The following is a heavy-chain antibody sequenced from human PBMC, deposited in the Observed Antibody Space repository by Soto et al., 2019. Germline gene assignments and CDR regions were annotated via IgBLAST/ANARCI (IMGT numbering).Heavy chain of an antibody. D-gene: IGHD3-10*01. CDR2: INPTTTTT. CDR1: ENTFSTYS. CDR3: VIEFIFRENWF. Sequence: GASVKVSCKASENTFSTYSLHWVRQAPGQGLEWMGVINPTTTTTTDAQKFQGRVTMTRDTSTSTVFLELSSLRSGDTAVSAAVIEFIFRENWF. V-gene: IGHV1-46*01. J-gene: IGHJ5*01.